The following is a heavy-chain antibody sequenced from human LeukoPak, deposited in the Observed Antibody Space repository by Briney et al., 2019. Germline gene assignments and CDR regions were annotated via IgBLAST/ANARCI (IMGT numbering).Heavy chain of an antibody. J-gene: IGHJ3*02. V-gene: IGHV3-74*01. D-gene: IGHD1-26*01. Sequence: PGGSLRLSCAASGFTFSSYWMHWVRQGPGKGLVWVSRIYSDGSRTPYADSVKGRFTISVDNAKNTLYLQMNRLRAEDTAVYFCARSGRGGAFDIWGQGTMVTVSS. CDR2: IYSDGSRT. CDR1: GFTFSSYW. CDR3: ARSGRGGAFDI.